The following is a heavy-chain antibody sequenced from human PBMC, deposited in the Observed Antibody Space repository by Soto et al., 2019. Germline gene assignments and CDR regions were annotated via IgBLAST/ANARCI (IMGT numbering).Heavy chain of an antibody. CDR3: ARVQMVPTIFGVVTRYYYYGMDV. CDR1: GGSFSGYY. V-gene: IGHV4-34*01. Sequence: SETLSLTCAVYGGSFSGYYWSWIRQPPGKGLEWIGEINHSGSTNYNPSLKSRVTISVDTSKNQFSLKLSSVTAADTAVYYCARVQMVPTIFGVVTRYYYYGMDVWGQGTTVTVSS. CDR2: INHSGST. J-gene: IGHJ6*02. D-gene: IGHD3-3*01.